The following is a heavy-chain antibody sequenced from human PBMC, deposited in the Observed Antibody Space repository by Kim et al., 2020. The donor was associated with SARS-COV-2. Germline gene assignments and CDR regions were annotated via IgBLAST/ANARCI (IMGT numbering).Heavy chain of an antibody. J-gene: IGHJ4*02. Sequence: GGSLRLSCAGAAFMFRGGYWMRWVRHAPGKRLELVATIKDEGSERYYEDAVSDRFTISVNTAKKSMWLHLRSRTTEDAAVYFSSTTLLYCGREIRGNVSS. CDR1: AFMFRGGYW. CDR3: STTLLY. CDR2: IKDEGSER. V-gene: IGHV3-7*01.